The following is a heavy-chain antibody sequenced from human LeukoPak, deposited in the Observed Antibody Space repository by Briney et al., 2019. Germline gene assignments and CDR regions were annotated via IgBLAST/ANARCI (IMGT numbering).Heavy chain of an antibody. Sequence: GGSLRLSCAASGFTFSSYGMHWVRQAPGKGLEWVAVISYDGSNKYYADSVKGRFTISRDNSKNTLYLQMNSLRAEDTAVYYCAKARWLQLFLFDYWGQGTLVTVSS. CDR2: ISYDGSNK. D-gene: IGHD5-24*01. J-gene: IGHJ4*02. CDR3: AKARWLQLFLFDY. V-gene: IGHV3-30*18. CDR1: GFTFSSYG.